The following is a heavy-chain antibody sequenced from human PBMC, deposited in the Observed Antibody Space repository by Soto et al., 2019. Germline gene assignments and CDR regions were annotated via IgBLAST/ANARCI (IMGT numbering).Heavy chain of an antibody. D-gene: IGHD2-15*01. CDR1: GGSVSSGSYY. V-gene: IGHV4-61*01. Sequence: PSETLSLTCTVSGGSVSSGSYYWSWIRQPPGKGLEWIGYIYYSGSTNCNPSLKSRVTISVDTSKNQFSLKLSSVTAADTAVYYCARAGAAAPWIVNWFDPWGQGTLVTVS. CDR2: IYYSGST. CDR3: ARAGAAAPWIVNWFDP. J-gene: IGHJ5*02.